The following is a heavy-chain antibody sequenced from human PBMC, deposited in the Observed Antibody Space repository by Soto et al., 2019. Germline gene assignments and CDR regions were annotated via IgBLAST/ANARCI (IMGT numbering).Heavy chain of an antibody. D-gene: IGHD2-2*01. Sequence: PGGSLRLSCAGSGSTFTDSTMTWVRQAPGKGLEWVSAITGDGLSTYYAGSVKGRFTISRDNSKTTLYLQMNSLRAEDTAVYYCARRPAAFDIWGGGTMVTVSS. J-gene: IGHJ3*02. CDR2: ITGDGLST. CDR1: GSTFTDST. V-gene: IGHV3-23*01. CDR3: ARRPAAFDI.